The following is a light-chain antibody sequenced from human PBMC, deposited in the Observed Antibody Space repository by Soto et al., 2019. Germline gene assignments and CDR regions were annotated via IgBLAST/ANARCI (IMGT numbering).Light chain of an antibody. J-gene: IGKJ2*01. V-gene: IGKV3-20*01. Sequence: ETVLTQSPGTLSLSPGERAALSCRASQRVSSSYLAWYQQKPGQAPRLLIYGASTRATGIPDRFSGSGSGTDFTLTISRLEPEDFAVYYCQQYGSSIYTFGQGTKLEIK. CDR3: QQYGSSIYT. CDR1: QRVSSSY. CDR2: GAS.